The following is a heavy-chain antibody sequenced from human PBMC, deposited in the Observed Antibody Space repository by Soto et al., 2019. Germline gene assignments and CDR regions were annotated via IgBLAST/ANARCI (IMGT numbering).Heavy chain of an antibody. D-gene: IGHD2-15*01. CDR1: GFTFDDYA. CDR3: AKATGGWTSPHDGFDI. J-gene: IGHJ3*02. V-gene: IGHV3-9*01. CDR2: ISWNSGSI. Sequence: EVQLVESGGGLVQPGRSLRLSCAASGFTFDDYAMHWVRQVPGKGLEWVSGISWNSGSIVYADSVKGRFTISRDNAKNSLYLQMNSLRAEDAAFYYCAKATGGWTSPHDGFDIWGQGTMVTVSS.